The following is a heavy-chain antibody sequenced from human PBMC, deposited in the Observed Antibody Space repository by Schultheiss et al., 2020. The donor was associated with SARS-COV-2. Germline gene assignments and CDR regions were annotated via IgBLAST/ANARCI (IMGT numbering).Heavy chain of an antibody. CDR3: ARHGSAAIRQGWFDP. J-gene: IGHJ5*02. V-gene: IGHV4-34*01. CDR1: GGSFSGYY. D-gene: IGHD2-2*01. CDR2: INHSGST. Sequence: SQTLSLTCAVYGGSFSGYYWSWIRQPPGKGLEWIGEINHSGSTNYNPSLKSRVTISVDTSKNQFSLKLSSVTAADTAVYYCARHGSAAIRQGWFDPWGQGTLVTVSS.